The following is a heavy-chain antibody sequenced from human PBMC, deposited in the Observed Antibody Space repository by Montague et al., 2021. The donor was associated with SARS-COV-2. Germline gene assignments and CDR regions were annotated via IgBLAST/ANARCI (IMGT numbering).Heavy chain of an antibody. CDR1: GGSIGSYY. CDR3: ARSLDPSGTYYLPY. Sequence: SETLSLTCSVSGGSIGSYYWSWLRQPPGKGLEWIGHIHYSGSSTYSPSFKSRVTISTDTPKNQFSLKLSSVTAADTAVDYCARSLDPSGTYYLPYWGQGTLVTVSS. CDR2: IHYSGSS. D-gene: IGHD3-10*01. V-gene: IGHV4-59*01. J-gene: IGHJ4*02.